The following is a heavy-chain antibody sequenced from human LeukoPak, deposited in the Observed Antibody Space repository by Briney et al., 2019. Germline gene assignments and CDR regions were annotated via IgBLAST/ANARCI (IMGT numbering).Heavy chain of an antibody. Sequence: SETLSLTCTVSGDSISTSNSYWGWIRQPPGKGLEWIGSIYYSGNTYYNASLKSRVTISVDTSKNQFSLKLSSVTAADTAVYYCARQTGSGLFSLPGGQGTLVTVSS. CDR3: ARQTGSGLFSLP. V-gene: IGHV4-39*01. J-gene: IGHJ4*02. CDR2: IYYSGNT. D-gene: IGHD3-10*01. CDR1: GDSISTSNSY.